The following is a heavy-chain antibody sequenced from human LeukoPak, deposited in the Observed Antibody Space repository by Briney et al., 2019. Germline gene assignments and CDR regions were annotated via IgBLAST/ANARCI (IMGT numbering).Heavy chain of an antibody. J-gene: IGHJ4*02. CDR3: ARDTSKYSSGD. CDR2: IKPNSGGT. D-gene: IGHD6-19*01. V-gene: IGHV1-2*02. Sequence: ASAKVSCKASGYTFTGYYMHWVRPAPGQGLEWMGWIKPNSGGTNYAQKFQGRVTMTRDTSISTAYMELSRLRSDDTAVYYCARDTSKYSSGDWGQGTLVTVSS. CDR1: GYTFTGYY.